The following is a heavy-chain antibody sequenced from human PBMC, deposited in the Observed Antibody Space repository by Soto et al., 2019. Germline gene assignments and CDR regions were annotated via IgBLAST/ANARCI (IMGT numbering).Heavy chain of an antibody. Sequence: SPTLSLTCAISGDRVSSTSAAWNWIRQSPSRGLEWLGRTYYRSKWYNDYAVSVKSRITINPDTSKNQFSLQLNSVTPEDTAVYYCARDVYGGNSDWFDPWGQGTLVTVSS. CDR2: TYYRSKWYN. CDR1: GDRVSSTSAA. V-gene: IGHV6-1*01. CDR3: ARDVYGGNSDWFDP. D-gene: IGHD4-17*01. J-gene: IGHJ5*02.